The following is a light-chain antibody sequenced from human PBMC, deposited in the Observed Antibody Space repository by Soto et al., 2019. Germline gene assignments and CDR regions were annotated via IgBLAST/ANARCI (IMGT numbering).Light chain of an antibody. Sequence: ELVWIPSPGTLSLSPGERATLSCRASQSVSSSFLAWYQQKHGQDTRLIIYGESSRATGIKDRFSGSGSGTDFTLTITRMEPEDFAVYYCQQYGTSPWAFGQGTKVDIK. V-gene: IGKV3-20*01. CDR3: QQYGTSPWA. J-gene: IGKJ1*01. CDR1: QSVSSSF. CDR2: GES.